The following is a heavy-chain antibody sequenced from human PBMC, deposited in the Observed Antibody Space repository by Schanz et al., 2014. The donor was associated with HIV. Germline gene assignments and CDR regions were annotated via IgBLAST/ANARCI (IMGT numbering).Heavy chain of an antibody. J-gene: IGHJ6*02. V-gene: IGHV3-23*04. CDR3: AKSRGDSWPYGMDV. D-gene: IGHD4-17*01. CDR1: GFDFSNYA. Sequence: VQLVESGGDVVQPEGSLRLSCAASGFDFSNYAMTWVRQAPGKGLEWVSSISGVGGSKYYADSVKGRFTISRDNSKNRLYLQVNSLRVDDTAVYYCAKSRGDSWPYGMDVWGQGTTVTVSS. CDR2: ISGVGGSK.